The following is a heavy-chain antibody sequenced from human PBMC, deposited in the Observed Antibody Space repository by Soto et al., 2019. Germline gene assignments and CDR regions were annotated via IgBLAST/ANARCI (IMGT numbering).Heavy chain of an antibody. D-gene: IGHD2-2*01. Sequence: QVQLVQSGAEVKKPGSSVKVSCKASGGTFSSYGISWVRQAPGQGLEWMGGIIPIFDTAKYAQKFQGRVTITADKSTSTAYMEVSRLRSEDTAVYYCARDRGRSSNRWRGRQVADGDYYRMDVWGQGTTVTV. CDR1: GGTFSSYG. J-gene: IGHJ6*02. V-gene: IGHV1-69*06. CDR2: IIPIFDTA. CDR3: ARDRGRSSNRWRGRQVADGDYYRMDV.